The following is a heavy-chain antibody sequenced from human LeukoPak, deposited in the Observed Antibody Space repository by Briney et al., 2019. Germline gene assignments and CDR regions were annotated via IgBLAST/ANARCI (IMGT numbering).Heavy chain of an antibody. V-gene: IGHV4-34*01. D-gene: IGHD1-26*01. CDR3: ARHDGGATLSGFDP. CDR2: IDHSGRT. CDR1: GGSFSGYY. Sequence: SETLSLTCAVYGGSFSGYYWSWIRQPPGKGLEWIGEIDHSGRTNSNASLKSRVTISVDMSKNQFSLRLSSVTAADTAVYYCARHDGGATLSGFDPWGQGTLVTVSS. J-gene: IGHJ5*02.